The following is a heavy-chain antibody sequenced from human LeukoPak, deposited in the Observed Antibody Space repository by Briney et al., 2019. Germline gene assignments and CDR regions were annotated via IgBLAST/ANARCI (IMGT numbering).Heavy chain of an antibody. V-gene: IGHV2-5*02. D-gene: IGHD3-10*01. CDR1: GFSLSTSGVG. Sequence: SGPTLVKPTQTLTLTCTFSGFSLSTSGVGVSWIRQPPGKALEWLALIYWDDDQRYSPSLKSRLTITKDTSKNQVVLTMTNMDPVDTATYYCAQYGSGSRQSYYFDYWGQGTLVTVSS. CDR2: IYWDDDQ. J-gene: IGHJ4*02. CDR3: AQYGSGSRQSYYFDY.